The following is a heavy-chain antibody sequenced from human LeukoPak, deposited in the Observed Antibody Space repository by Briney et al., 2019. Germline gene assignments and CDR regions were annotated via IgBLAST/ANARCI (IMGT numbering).Heavy chain of an antibody. J-gene: IGHJ3*02. D-gene: IGHD4-17*01. CDR2: IYHTGSA. Sequence: SETLSLTCTVSGGSITSCDYHWSWIRQFPGKGLEWIGYIYHTGSAYYNPSLKSRLTMSVDTSTNQFSLKLNSLTAADTVVYFCAREARGVTTNAHDTFDIWGQGTMVTVSS. CDR3: AREARGVTTNAHDTFDI. V-gene: IGHV4-31*03. CDR1: GGSITSCDYH.